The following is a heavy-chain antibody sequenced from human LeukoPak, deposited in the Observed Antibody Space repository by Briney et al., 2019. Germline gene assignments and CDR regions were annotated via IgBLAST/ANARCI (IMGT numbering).Heavy chain of an antibody. CDR2: IYYSGST. V-gene: IGHV4-59*01. D-gene: IGHD3-9*01. J-gene: IGHJ6*02. CDR3: ARNPSYDILTGYSDYYGMDV. Sequence: SETLSLTCTVSGASISTYYWSWIRQPPGKGLEWIGYIYYSGSTSYNPSFKSRVTISPDTSKNEFSLKLTSVTAADTAVYYCARNPSYDILTGYSDYYGMDVWGQGTTVTVSS. CDR1: GASISTYY.